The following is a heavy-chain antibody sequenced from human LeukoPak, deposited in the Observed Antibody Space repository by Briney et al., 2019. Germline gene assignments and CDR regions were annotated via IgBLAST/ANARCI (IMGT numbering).Heavy chain of an antibody. CDR1: GGSISSHY. Sequence: PSETLSLTCTVSGGSISSHYWSWVRQPPGKGLEWIGYVLDNVRTKDNPSLNSRFTLSADTSKNQFSLRLTSVTAADTAVYHCATIKRGNIFGFFDFWGQGILVTVSS. CDR3: ATIKRGNIFGFFDF. J-gene: IGHJ4*02. CDR2: VLDNVRT. V-gene: IGHV4-59*11. D-gene: IGHD5-18*01.